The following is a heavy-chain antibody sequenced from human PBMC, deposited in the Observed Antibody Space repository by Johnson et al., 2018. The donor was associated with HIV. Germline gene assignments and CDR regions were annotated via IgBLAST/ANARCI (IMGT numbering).Heavy chain of an antibody. Sequence: QVQLVESGGGVVQPGRSLRLSCAASGFTFSSYAMHWVRQAPGTGLEWVAVISYDGSNKYYADSVKGRFTISRDNAKNSLYLQMNSLRAEDKALYYCAKVGGSHDYVWGSYPGNWGQGTMVIVSS. D-gene: IGHD3-16*02. V-gene: IGHV3-30-3*01. CDR1: GFTFSSYA. CDR3: AKVGGSHDYVWGSYPGN. J-gene: IGHJ3*01. CDR2: ISYDGSNK.